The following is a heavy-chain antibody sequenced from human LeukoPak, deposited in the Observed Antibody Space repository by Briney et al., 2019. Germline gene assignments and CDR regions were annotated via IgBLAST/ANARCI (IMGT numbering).Heavy chain of an antibody. V-gene: IGHV3-33*01. CDR2: IWYDGSNK. CDR3: AREGYYDSSGYYPDY. J-gene: IGHJ4*02. D-gene: IGHD3-22*01. Sequence: GGSLRLSCAASGFTFSSYGMHWVRQAPGKGLEWVAVIWYDGSNKYYADSVKGRFTISRDNSKNTLYLRMNSLRAEDTAVYYCAREGYYDSSGYYPDYWGQGTLVTVSS. CDR1: GFTFSSYG.